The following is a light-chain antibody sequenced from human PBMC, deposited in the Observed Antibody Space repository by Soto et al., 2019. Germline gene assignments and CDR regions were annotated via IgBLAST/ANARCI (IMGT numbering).Light chain of an antibody. V-gene: IGKV3-20*01. CDR2: GAS. Sequence: EIVLTHSPGTLSLSPGERATLSCRASQSVSSSYLAWYQQKPGQAPRLLIYGASSRATGIPDRFSGSGSGKNLTLTISRLEPEDFAVYYCQQYGSSHLPLGQGTKVDIK. CDR3: QQYGSSHLP. J-gene: IGKJ1*01. CDR1: QSVSSSY.